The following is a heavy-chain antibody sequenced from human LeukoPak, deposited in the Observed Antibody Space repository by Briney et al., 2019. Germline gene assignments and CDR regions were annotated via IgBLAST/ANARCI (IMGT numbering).Heavy chain of an antibody. CDR3: ARAGVCTTTSCDGGIDY. Sequence: SGGSLRLSCAASGFGLGGYNMNWVRQAPGKGLEWVSYISISGDTKYYTDSVKGRFTVSRDNAKNSLSLQMNSLRGEDAALYYCARAGVCTTTSCDGGIDYWGQGTLVTVSS. J-gene: IGHJ4*02. D-gene: IGHD2-2*01. CDR2: ISISGDTK. V-gene: IGHV3-48*01. CDR1: GFGLGGYN.